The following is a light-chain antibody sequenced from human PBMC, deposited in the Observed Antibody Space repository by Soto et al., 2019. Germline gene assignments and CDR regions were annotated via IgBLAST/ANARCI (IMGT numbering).Light chain of an antibody. CDR2: GAS. CDR1: QSVSSSY. J-gene: IGKJ1*01. V-gene: IGKV3-20*01. CDR3: QQYGSSPPFT. Sequence: TLSCSAIQSVSSSYLAWYQQKPGQAPRLLIYGASSRATGIPDRFGGSGSGTDFTLTISRLEPEDFAVYYCQQYGSSPPFTFGQGTKV.